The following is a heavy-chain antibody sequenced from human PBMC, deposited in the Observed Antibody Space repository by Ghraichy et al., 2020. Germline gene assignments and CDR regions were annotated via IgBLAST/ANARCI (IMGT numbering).Heavy chain of an antibody. CDR3: ASRPTRRLI. CDR1: GFTFSGYE. D-gene: IGHD1-26*01. V-gene: IGHV3-48*03. J-gene: IGHJ4*02. CDR2: IGPSGDTI. Sequence: GGSLRLSCAASGFTFSGYEMNWVRQATGKGLEWISYIGPSGDTIYYADSVKGRFTMSRDNAKTTLYLQMNSLRVKDTAVYYCASRPTRRLIWGQGTLVTVSS.